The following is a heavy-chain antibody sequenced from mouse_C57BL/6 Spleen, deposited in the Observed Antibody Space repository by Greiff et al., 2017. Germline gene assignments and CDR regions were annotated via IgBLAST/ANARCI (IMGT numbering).Heavy chain of an antibody. V-gene: IGHV1-15*01. CDR2: IDPETGGT. CDR1: GYTFPDYE. Sequence: QVQLKQSGAELVRPGASVTLSCKASGYTFPDYEMHWVKQTPVHGLEWIGAIDPETGGTAYNQKFKGKAILTADKSSSTAYMEHRSLTSEDSAVYYCTSPPDYWGQGTTLTVSS. J-gene: IGHJ2*01. CDR3: TSPPDY.